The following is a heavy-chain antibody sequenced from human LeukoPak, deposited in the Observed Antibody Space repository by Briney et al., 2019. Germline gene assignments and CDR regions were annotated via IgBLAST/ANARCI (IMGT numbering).Heavy chain of an antibody. Sequence: SVKVSCKASGGTFSSYAISWVRQAPGQGLEWMGRIIPILGIANYAQKFQGRVTITADKSTSTACMELSSLRSEDTAVYYCALGSYGASFDYWGQGTLVTVSS. CDR3: ALGSYGASFDY. CDR1: GGTFSSYA. J-gene: IGHJ4*02. V-gene: IGHV1-69*04. D-gene: IGHD4-17*01. CDR2: IIPILGIA.